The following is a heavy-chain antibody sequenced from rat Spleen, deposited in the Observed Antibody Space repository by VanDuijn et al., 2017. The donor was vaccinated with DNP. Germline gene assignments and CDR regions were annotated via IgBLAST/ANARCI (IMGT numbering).Heavy chain of an antibody. D-gene: IGHD4-1*01. CDR3: ARHMDTGSYYAMDV. CDR2: ISTGRGTT. J-gene: IGHJ4*01. V-gene: IGHV5S13*01. CDR1: GFTFSNYG. Sequence: EVQLVESGGGLVQPGRSLKLSCAASGFTFSNYGKAWVRQAPKKGLEWVATISTGRGTTYYRDSVKGRLTISRDNAKSMLYLQVDSLRPEDTATYYCARHMDTGSYYAMDVWGRGISVTVSS.